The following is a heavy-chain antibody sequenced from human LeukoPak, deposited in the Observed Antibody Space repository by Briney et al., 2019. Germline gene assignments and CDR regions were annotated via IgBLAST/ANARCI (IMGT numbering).Heavy chain of an antibody. Sequence: ASVKVSCKASGGTFSSYAISWVRQAPGQGLEWMGGIIPIFGTANYAQKFQGRVTITADKSTSTAYMELSSLRSEDTAVYYCARGHYYYDSSGYYTYWGQGTLVTVSS. J-gene: IGHJ4*02. D-gene: IGHD3-22*01. V-gene: IGHV1-69*06. CDR1: GGTFSSYA. CDR3: ARGHYYYDSSGYYTY. CDR2: IIPIFGTA.